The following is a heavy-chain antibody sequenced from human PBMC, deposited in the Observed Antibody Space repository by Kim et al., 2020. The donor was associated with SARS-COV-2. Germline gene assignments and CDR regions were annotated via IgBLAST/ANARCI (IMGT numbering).Heavy chain of an antibody. CDR2: ISYDGSNK. CDR1: GFTFSSYG. Sequence: GGSLRLSCAASGFTFSSYGMHWVRQAPGKGLEWVAVISYDGSNKYYADSVKGRFTISRDNSKNTLYLQMNSLRAEDTAVYYCAKDRIQLWLRGLSDYWG. CDR3: AKDRIQLWLRGLSDY. V-gene: IGHV3-30*18. J-gene: IGHJ4*01. D-gene: IGHD5-18*01.